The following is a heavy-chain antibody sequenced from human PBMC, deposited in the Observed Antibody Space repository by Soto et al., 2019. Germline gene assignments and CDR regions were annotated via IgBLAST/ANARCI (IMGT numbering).Heavy chain of an antibody. J-gene: IGHJ4*02. D-gene: IGHD6-13*01. V-gene: IGHV3-74*01. CDR1: GFTFSSYW. CDR2: INTDGTNT. Sequence: GGSLRLSCAASGFTFSSYWMHWVRQAPGKGLVWVSRINTDGTNTVYADSLKGRFTISRDNVKDTLYLQMNSLRAEDTAVYYCARAGGSSRWYVVYWGQGTLVTVSS. CDR3: ARAGGSSRWYVVY.